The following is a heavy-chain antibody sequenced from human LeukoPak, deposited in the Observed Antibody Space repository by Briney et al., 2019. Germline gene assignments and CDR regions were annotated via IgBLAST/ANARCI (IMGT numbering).Heavy chain of an antibody. CDR1: GFTFSSYA. D-gene: IGHD2-2*01. V-gene: IGHV3-23*01. CDR3: AKSLFVVVPAAVDLDY. Sequence: GGSLRLSCAAPGFTFSSYAMSGVRQAPGKGLEGVSAISGSGGSTYYAASVKGRFTISRDNSKNTLYLQMNSLRAEDTAVYYCAKSLFVVVPAAVDLDYWGQGTLVTVSS. J-gene: IGHJ4*02. CDR2: ISGSGGST.